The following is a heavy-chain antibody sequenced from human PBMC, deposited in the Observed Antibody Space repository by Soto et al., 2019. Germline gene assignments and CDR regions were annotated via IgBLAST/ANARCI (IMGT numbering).Heavy chain of an antibody. V-gene: IGHV4-34*01. CDR2: ITHGGST. J-gene: IGHJ4*02. CDR1: SGSFSGYY. CDR3: VRASMPKAHFDS. D-gene: IGHD2-2*01. Sequence: QVQLQQWGAGLLKPSETLSLTCAVYSGSFSGYYYSWIRQPPGKGLEWIGEITHGGSTTYSPSLKSRVTMSLDTSKNQFSLKMTSVTAADTALYYCVRASMPKAHFDSWGQGTLVTVSS.